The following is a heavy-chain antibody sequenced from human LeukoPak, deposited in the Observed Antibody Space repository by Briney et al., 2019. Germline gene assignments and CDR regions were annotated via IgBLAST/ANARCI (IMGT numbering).Heavy chain of an antibody. CDR2: ISGSGGST. CDR3: AKGLSSGPGRFDY. V-gene: IGHV3-23*01. Sequence: PGGSLRLSCAASGFTFSTYDMNWVRQAPGKGLEWVSTISGSGGSTYYADSLKGRFTISRDNSKNTLYLQMNSLRAEDTAVYYCAKGLSSGPGRFDYWGQGTLVTVSS. CDR1: GFTFSTYD. J-gene: IGHJ4*02. D-gene: IGHD6-19*01.